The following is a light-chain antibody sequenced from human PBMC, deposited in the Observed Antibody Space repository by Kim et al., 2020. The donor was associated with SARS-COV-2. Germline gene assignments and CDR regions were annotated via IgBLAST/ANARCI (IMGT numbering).Light chain of an antibody. V-gene: IGKV3-20*01. CDR2: GAS. Sequence: EIVLTQSPGTLSLSPGERATLSCRASQSVSSSYLAWYQQKPGQAPMLLIYGASSRATGIPDRLSGSGSGTDFTHTISRLEPEDFAVYYCQQYGSSPLTFGGGNKLE. J-gene: IGKJ4*01. CDR3: QQYGSSPLT. CDR1: QSVSSSY.